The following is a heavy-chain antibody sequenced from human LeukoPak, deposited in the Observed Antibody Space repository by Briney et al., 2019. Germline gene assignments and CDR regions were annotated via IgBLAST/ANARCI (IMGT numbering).Heavy chain of an antibody. D-gene: IGHD1-14*01. Sequence: PGGSLRLSCAASGFTFSSYAMSWVRQAPGKGLEWVSAISGSGGSTYYADSVKGRFTISRDNSKNTLYLQMNSLRAEDTAVYYCAKDPVTSEAYYYYYYGMDVWGQGTTVTVSS. CDR3: AKDPVTSEAYYYYYYGMDV. CDR1: GFTFSSYA. V-gene: IGHV3-23*01. CDR2: ISGSGGST. J-gene: IGHJ6*02.